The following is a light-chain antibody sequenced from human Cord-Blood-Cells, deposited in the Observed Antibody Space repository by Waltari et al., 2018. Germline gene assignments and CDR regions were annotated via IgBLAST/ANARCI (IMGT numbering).Light chain of an antibody. CDR1: TLGDQY. CDR3: QAWDSSTAV. CDR2: QDI. Sequence: SYELHQPPSVSVSPGQTASIPCYGVTLGDQYACWYQQKPGQSPVLVIYQDIKRPSGIPERFSGSNSGNTATLTISGTQAMDEADYYCQAWDSSTAVFGGGTKLTVL. J-gene: IGLJ2*01. V-gene: IGLV3-1*01.